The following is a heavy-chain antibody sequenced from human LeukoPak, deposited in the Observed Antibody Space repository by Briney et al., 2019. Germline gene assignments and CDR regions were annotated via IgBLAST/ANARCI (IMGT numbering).Heavy chain of an antibody. CDR2: IYSGGST. Sequence: GGSLRLSCAASGFTVSSNYMSWVRQAPGKGLEWVSVIYSGGSTYYADSVKGRFTISRDNSKNTLYLQMNSLRAEDTAVYYCARETHYYDSSGYYGAFDYWGQGTLVTVSS. CDR3: ARETHYYDSSGYYGAFDY. CDR1: GFTVSSNY. J-gene: IGHJ4*02. D-gene: IGHD3-22*01. V-gene: IGHV3-53*01.